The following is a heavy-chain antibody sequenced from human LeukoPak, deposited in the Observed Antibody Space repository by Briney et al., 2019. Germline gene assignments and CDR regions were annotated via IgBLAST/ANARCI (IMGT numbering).Heavy chain of an antibody. Sequence: PGGSLRLSCAASGFTFDDYGMSWVRQAPGKGLEWVSLIYSGGSTYYADSVKGRFTISRDNSKNTLYLQMNSLRAEDTAVYYCAKDRAADDFGPLDYWGQGTLVTVSS. J-gene: IGHJ4*02. CDR1: GFTFDDYG. CDR3: AKDRAADDFGPLDY. CDR2: IYSGGST. D-gene: IGHD3/OR15-3a*01. V-gene: IGHV3-66*01.